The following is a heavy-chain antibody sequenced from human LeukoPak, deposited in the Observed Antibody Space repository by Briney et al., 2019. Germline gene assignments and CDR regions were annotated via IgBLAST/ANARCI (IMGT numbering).Heavy chain of an antibody. D-gene: IGHD6-6*01. Sequence: GGSLRLSCAASGFTFSSYWMSWVRQAPGKGLEWVANIKQDGSEKYYVDSVKGRFTISRDNAKNSLYLQMNSLRAEDTALYYCAREWGIASRFLDYWGQGTLVTVSS. CDR2: IKQDGSEK. CDR1: GFTFSSYW. J-gene: IGHJ4*02. CDR3: AREWGIASRFLDY. V-gene: IGHV3-7*03.